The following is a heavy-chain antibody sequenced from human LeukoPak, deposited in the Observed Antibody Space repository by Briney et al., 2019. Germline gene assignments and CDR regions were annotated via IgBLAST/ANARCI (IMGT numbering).Heavy chain of an antibody. D-gene: IGHD2-8*01. V-gene: IGHV3-53*04. CDR2: IYSDDRT. J-gene: IGHJ3*02. Sequence: RGSLRLSSAASVFTASRNYMSWVRPAPGKGLEWVSVIYSDDRTYYADSVKGRFTISRHTSKKTLYLQMNRLRAEDTAVYYCAREVMAKRRAFDIWGQGTVVTVSS. CDR3: AREVMAKRRAFDI. CDR1: VFTASRNY.